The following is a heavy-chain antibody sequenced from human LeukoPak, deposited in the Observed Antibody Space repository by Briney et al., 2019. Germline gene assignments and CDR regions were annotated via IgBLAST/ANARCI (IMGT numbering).Heavy chain of an antibody. CDR3: AKYRVHDTGWNFDM. D-gene: IGHD1-1*01. J-gene: IGHJ3*02. CDR2: INGDAAKT. Sequence: GGSLRPSCAASGSTFTTYTISWFRQAPGRGREGVSAINGDAAKTFYAASVRGRFTISIDSSKNMVYLQMNGLTVDDTALYYCAKYRVHDTGWNFDMWGQGTMVIVSA. V-gene: IGHV3-23*01. CDR1: GSTFTTYT.